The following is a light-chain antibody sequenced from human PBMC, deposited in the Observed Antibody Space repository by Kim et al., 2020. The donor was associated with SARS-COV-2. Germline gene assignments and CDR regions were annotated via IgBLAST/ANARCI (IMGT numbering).Light chain of an antibody. CDR2: WAS. CDR1: QCVLYSSNNKNY. CDR3: QQCYSTPIT. J-gene: IGKJ5*01. Sequence: DIVMTQSPDSLAVSLGERATINCKPSQCVLYSSNNKNYLAWYQQRPGQPPKLLIYWASTRESGVPDRFSGSGSGTDFTLTISSLQAEDVAVYYCQQCYSTPITFGQGTRLEIK. V-gene: IGKV4-1*01.